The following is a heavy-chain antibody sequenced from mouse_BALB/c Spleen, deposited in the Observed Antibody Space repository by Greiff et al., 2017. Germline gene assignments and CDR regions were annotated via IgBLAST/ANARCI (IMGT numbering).Heavy chain of an antibody. V-gene: IGHV7-3*02. Sequence: EVQVVESGGGLVQPGGSLRLSCATSGFTFTDYYMSWVRQPPGKALEWLGFIRNKANGYTTEYSASVKGRFTISRDNSQSILYLQMNTLRAEDSATYYCSRGTTATYYFDYWGQGTTLTGAS. CDR1: GFTFTDYY. J-gene: IGHJ2*01. CDR2: IRNKANGYTT. D-gene: IGHD1-2*01. CDR3: SRGTTATYYFDY.